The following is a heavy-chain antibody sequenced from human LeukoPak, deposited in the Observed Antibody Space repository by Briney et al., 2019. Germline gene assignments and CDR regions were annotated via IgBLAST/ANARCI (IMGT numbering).Heavy chain of an antibody. V-gene: IGHV4-39*01. Sequence: KPSETLSLTCTVSGYSINNISHDWAWLRQPPGGGREWIASVCYSGATYCNPCLKTRTTISVSTSNNKVPLKLSSVPAADTSFSYWARRGLHYAFLTAYYSNPPFDSWGQRTLVTVSS. D-gene: IGHD3-9*01. CDR2: VCYSGAT. CDR1: GYSINNISHD. CDR3: ARRGLHYAFLTAYYSNPPFDS. J-gene: IGHJ4*02.